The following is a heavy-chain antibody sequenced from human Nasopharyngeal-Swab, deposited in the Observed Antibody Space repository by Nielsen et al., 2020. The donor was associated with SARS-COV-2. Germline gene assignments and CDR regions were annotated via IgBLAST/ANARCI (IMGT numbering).Heavy chain of an antibody. J-gene: IGHJ2*01. D-gene: IGHD6-13*01. Sequence: SLITSCAASGFTFSNYDMPRGRQAPGKGLEWVAVISYDGTNKYYADSVKGRFTISRDNSKNTLYLQMNSLRAEDTAVYYCAKAFVAYISSCYFDLWGRGTLVTVSS. CDR3: AKAFVAYISSCYFDL. CDR1: GFTFSNYD. CDR2: ISYDGTNK. V-gene: IGHV3-30*18.